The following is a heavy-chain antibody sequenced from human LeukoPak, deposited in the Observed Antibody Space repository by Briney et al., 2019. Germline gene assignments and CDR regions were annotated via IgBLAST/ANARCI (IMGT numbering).Heavy chain of an antibody. CDR1: GGSISSSNW. J-gene: IGHJ4*02. CDR3: ASPSYRHGGDYNIFDY. V-gene: IGHV4-4*02. CDR2: IYHSGST. Sequence: SETLSLTCAVSGGSISSSNWWSWVRQPPGKGLEWIGEIYHSGSTNYNPSLKSRVTISVDKSKNQFSLKLSSVTAADTAVYYCASPSYRHGGDYNIFDYWGQGTLVTVSS. D-gene: IGHD2-21*02.